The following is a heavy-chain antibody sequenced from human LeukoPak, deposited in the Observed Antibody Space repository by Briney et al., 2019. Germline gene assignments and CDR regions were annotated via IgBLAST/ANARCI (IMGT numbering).Heavy chain of an antibody. CDR1: GGSFSGYY. J-gene: IGHJ4*02. Sequence: PSETLSLTCAVYGGSFSGYYWSWIRQPPGKGLEWIGEINHSGSTNYNPSLKSRVTISVDTSKNQFSLNLNSVTAADTAVYYCARGGTYGSGRNQHTTLDYWGQGTLVTVSS. CDR3: ARGGTYGSGRNQHTTLDY. CDR2: INHSGST. V-gene: IGHV4-34*01. D-gene: IGHD3-10*01.